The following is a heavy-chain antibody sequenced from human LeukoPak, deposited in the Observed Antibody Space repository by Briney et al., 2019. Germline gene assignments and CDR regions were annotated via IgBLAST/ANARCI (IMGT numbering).Heavy chain of an antibody. CDR3: ARVNYYDSSGYYADFDY. CDR1: GYTFTGHY. D-gene: IGHD3-22*01. CDR2: INPNSGGT. J-gene: IGHJ4*02. V-gene: IGHV1-2*02. Sequence: ASVKVSCKASGYTFTGHYMHWVRQAPGQGLEWMGWINPNSGGTNYAQKFQGRVTMTRDTSISTAYMELSRLRSDDTAVYYCARVNYYDSSGYYADFDYWGQGTLVTVSS.